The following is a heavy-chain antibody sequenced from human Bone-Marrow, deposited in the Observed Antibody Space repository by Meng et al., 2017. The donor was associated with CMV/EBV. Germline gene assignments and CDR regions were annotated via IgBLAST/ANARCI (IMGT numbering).Heavy chain of an antibody. CDR2: ISYDGSNK. V-gene: IGHV3-30-3*01. Sequence: GESLKISCAASGFTFSSYAMHWVRQAPGKGLEWVAVISYDGSNKYYADSVKGRFTISRDNSKNTLYLQMNSLRAEDTAVYYCARELHFGNAFDSWGQGTMVTVSS. CDR1: GFTFSSYA. CDR3: ARELHFGNAFDS. D-gene: IGHD3-3*02. J-gene: IGHJ3*02.